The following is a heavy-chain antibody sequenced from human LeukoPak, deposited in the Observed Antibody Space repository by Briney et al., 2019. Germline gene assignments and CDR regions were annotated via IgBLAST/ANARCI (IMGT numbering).Heavy chain of an antibody. V-gene: IGHV3-48*01. D-gene: IGHD6-13*01. J-gene: IGHJ6*03. CDR1: GFTLSTYN. CDR3: ARDAIAAPYYYYYMDV. CDR2: ISSSGSPI. Sequence: GGSLRLSCAASGFTLSTYNMNWVRQAPGKGLEWVSYISSSGSPIYYADSVKGRFTISRDNAKNSLYLQMNSLRAEDTAVYYCARDAIAAPYYYYYMDVWGKGTTVTVSS.